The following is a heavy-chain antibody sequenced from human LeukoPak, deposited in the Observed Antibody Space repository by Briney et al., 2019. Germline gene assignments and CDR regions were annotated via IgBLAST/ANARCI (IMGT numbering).Heavy chain of an antibody. J-gene: IGHJ6*03. CDR2: IYSSGST. V-gene: IGHV4-59*01. Sequence: PSETLSLTCNVSGGSIRGYYWSWIRQSPEKGLEWIGYIYSSGSTNYNPSLTSRVTMSVDTSKNQLSLKVSSVTAADTAVYYCARVFDSGSQAYFYYMDVWGKGTTVIISS. CDR1: GGSIRGYY. CDR3: ARVFDSGSQAYFYYMDV. D-gene: IGHD3-10*01.